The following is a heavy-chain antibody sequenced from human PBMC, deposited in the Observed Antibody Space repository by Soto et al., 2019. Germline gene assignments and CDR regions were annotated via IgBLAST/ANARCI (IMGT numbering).Heavy chain of an antibody. D-gene: IGHD4-17*01. CDR3: ARVGTTVTTYAFDI. CDR1: GGSVSSGSYY. Sequence: QVQLQESGPGLVKPSETLSLTCTVSGGSVSSGSYYWSWIRQPPGKGLEWIGYIYYSGSTNYNPSLMSRVTISIDTSKNQFSLKLSSVTAADTAVYYCARVGTTVTTYAFDIWGQGTMVTVSS. CDR2: IYYSGST. V-gene: IGHV4-61*01. J-gene: IGHJ3*02.